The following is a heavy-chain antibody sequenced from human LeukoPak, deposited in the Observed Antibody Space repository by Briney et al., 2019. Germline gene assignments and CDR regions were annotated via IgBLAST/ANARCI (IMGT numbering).Heavy chain of an antibody. Sequence: PSQTLSLTCTVSGGSLSSGGYYWSWIRQHPGKGLEWLGYIYYSGSTYYNPSLKSRVTISVDTSKNQFSLKLSSVTAADTAVYYCAREVVTPRARGRYFDYWGQGTLVTVSS. V-gene: IGHV4-31*03. CDR1: GGSLSSGGYY. CDR3: AREVVTPRARGRYFDY. CDR2: IYYSGST. J-gene: IGHJ4*02. D-gene: IGHD4-23*01.